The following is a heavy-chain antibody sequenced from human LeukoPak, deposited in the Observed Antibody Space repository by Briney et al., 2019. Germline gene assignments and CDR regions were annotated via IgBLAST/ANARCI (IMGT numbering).Heavy chain of an antibody. V-gene: IGHV1-2*02. CDR3: ARGWDIVVVPAQGAFDI. Sequence: ASVKVSCKASGYTFTGYYMHWVRQAPGQGLEWMGWINPNSGGTNYAQKFQGRVTMTRDTSISTAYMELSRLRSDDTAVYYCARGWDIVVVPAQGAFDIWGQGTMVTVSS. CDR2: INPNSGGT. CDR1: GYTFTGYY. D-gene: IGHD2-2*01. J-gene: IGHJ3*02.